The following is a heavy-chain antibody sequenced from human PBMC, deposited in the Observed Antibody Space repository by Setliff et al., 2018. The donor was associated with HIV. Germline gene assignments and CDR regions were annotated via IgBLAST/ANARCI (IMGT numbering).Heavy chain of an antibody. CDR3: SRDDLYGGNSFDY. CDR1: GFTFGDYA. Sequence: GESLKISCTTSGFTFGDYAMSWVRQAPGKGLEWVGFIRSKVYGGTTEYAASVKGRFTISRDDSKSIAYLQMNSLKTEDTAVYYCSRDDLYGGNSFDYWGQGTLVTVPQ. V-gene: IGHV3-49*04. CDR2: IRSKVYGGTT. D-gene: IGHD4-17*01. J-gene: IGHJ4*02.